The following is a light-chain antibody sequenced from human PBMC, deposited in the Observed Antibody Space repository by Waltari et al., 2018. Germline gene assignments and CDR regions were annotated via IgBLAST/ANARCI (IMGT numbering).Light chain of an antibody. Sequence: QSALTQPASVSGSPGQSITISCTGTSSDVGAYNSVSCYQQHPGKAPKLMIFYVSNRPSSVSNRFSGSKTGNTASLTISGLQAEDEADYYCSSYISSSTLELFGGGTSLTVL. CDR2: YVS. V-gene: IGLV2-14*03. J-gene: IGLJ2*01. CDR3: SSYISSSTLEL. CDR1: SSDVGAYNS.